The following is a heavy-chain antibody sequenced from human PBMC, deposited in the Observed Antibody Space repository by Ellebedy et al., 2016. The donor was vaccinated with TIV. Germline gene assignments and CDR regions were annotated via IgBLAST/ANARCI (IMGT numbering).Heavy chain of an antibody. CDR1: GYRFSDYH. D-gene: IGHD2-8*02. J-gene: IGHJ3*01. CDR3: ARDRGVGGAFDV. V-gene: IGHV3-11*01. Sequence: PGGSLRLSCAASGYRFSDYHMTWIRQAPGKGLEWVSYIISGGSHIYYADSVQGRFTTSRDNAENSLHLQMNNLRPEDTAIYYCARDRGVGGAFDVWGRGTMVSVSS. CDR2: IISGGSHI.